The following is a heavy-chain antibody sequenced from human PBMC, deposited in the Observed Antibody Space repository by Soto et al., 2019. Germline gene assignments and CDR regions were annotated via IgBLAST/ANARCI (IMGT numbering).Heavy chain of an antibody. Sequence: LRLSCAASGFTFTSYWMHWVRQAPGKGLVWVSRMNSDGSGTSYADSVKGRFTISRDNAKNTVYLQMNSLRAEDTAVYYCAREDSWWFDPWGQGALVTVSS. CDR3: AREDSWWFDP. V-gene: IGHV3-74*01. D-gene: IGHD2-15*01. CDR2: MNSDGSGT. J-gene: IGHJ5*02. CDR1: GFTFTSYW.